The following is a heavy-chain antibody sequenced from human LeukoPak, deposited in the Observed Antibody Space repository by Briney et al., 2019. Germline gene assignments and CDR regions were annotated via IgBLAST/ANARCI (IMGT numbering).Heavy chain of an antibody. CDR2: IYPGDSDT. CDR1: GYSFTSYW. D-gene: IGHD3-22*01. Sequence: GESLKISCKGSGYSFTSYWIGWVRQMPGKGLEWMGIIYPGDSDTRYSPSFQGQVTISADKSISTAYLQWSSLKASDTAMYYCARPVGSRGGYDSSGYYYGDAFDIWGQGTMVTVSS. J-gene: IGHJ3*02. V-gene: IGHV5-51*01. CDR3: ARPVGSRGGYDSSGYYYGDAFDI.